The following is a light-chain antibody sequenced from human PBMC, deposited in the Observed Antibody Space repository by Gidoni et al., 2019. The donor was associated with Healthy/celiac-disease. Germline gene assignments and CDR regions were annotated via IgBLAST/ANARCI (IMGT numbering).Light chain of an antibody. CDR2: SNN. CDR3: AAWDDSLKRV. Sequence: QSVLTQPPSASGTPGQRVTISCSGSRSNIGSNTVNWYQQLPGTAPKLLIYSNNQRPSGVPDRFSGSKSGTSASLAISGLQSEDEADYYCAAWDDSLKRVFGGGTKLTVL. V-gene: IGLV1-44*01. CDR1: RSNIGSNT. J-gene: IGLJ3*02.